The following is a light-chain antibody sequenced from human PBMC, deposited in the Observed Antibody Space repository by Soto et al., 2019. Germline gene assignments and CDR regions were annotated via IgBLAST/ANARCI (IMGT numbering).Light chain of an antibody. J-gene: IGKJ1*01. Sequence: DIVMTQSPDSLAVSLGERAVISCKSSQSVLFTSNNKNFLAWYQQKPGQPPKLLIYWASTRESGVPERFSGSGSGTDFTLTISNLQAEDVAVYFCQQFYTSHPTFGQGTKV. V-gene: IGKV4-1*01. CDR2: WAS. CDR1: QSVLFTSNNKNF. CDR3: QQFYTSHPT.